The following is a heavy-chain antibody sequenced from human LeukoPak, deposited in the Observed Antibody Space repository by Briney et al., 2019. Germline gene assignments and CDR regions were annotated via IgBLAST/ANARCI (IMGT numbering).Heavy chain of an antibody. Sequence: GGSLRLSCAASGFTFGSYAMHWVRQAPGKGLEGVAVISYDGSNKYYADSVKVRFTISRDNYKDTLYLQMNRLRAEDTAVYYCARGPDGYHSPLFDYWGQGTLVTVSS. D-gene: IGHD5-24*01. V-gene: IGHV3-30*04. J-gene: IGHJ4*02. CDR3: ARGPDGYHSPLFDY. CDR2: ISYDGSNK. CDR1: GFTFGSYA.